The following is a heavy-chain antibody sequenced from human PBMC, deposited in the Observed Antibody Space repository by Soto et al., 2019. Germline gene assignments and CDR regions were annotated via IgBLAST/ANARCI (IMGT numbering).Heavy chain of an antibody. CDR3: ARDLGGPDY. CDR1: DFSLSPYW. D-gene: IGHD3-16*01. J-gene: IGHJ4*02. CDR2: LSSDGFGA. V-gene: IGHV3-74*03. Sequence: RLSCAASDFSLSPYWMHWVRQVPGRGLEWVARLSSDGFGAAYADSVKGRFFISRDIARNTLSLQMNSLRADDTAVYYCARDLGGPDYWGRGTSVTVSS.